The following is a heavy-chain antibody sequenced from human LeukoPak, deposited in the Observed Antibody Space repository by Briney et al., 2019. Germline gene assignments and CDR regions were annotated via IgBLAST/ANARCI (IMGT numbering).Heavy chain of an antibody. CDR2: IYYSGST. Sequence: PSETLSLTCTVSGGSISSYYWSWIRQPPGKGLEWIGYIYYSGSTNYNPSLKSRVTISVDTSKNQFSLKLSSVTAADTAVYYCARVVSWLSGWYFDLWGRGTLVTVSS. D-gene: IGHD2-15*01. CDR1: GGSISSYY. CDR3: ARVVSWLSGWYFDL. J-gene: IGHJ2*01. V-gene: IGHV4-59*01.